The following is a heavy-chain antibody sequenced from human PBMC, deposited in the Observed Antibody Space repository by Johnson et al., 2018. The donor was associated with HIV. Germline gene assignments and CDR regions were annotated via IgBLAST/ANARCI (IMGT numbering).Heavy chain of an antibody. CDR1: GITFSDYA. J-gene: IGHJ3*02. Sequence: VQLVESGGGVVQPGRSLRLSCAASGITFSDYAMHWVRQAPGKGLEWVAVISYDGSNKYYADSVKGRFTISRDNSKNTLYLQMNSLRAEDTAVYYCASYSSSDAFDIWGQGTMVTVSS. D-gene: IGHD6-6*01. CDR2: ISYDGSNK. V-gene: IGHV3-30-3*01. CDR3: ASYSSSDAFDI.